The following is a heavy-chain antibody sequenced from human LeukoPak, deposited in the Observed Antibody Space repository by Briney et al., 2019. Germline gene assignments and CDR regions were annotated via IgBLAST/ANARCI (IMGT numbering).Heavy chain of an antibody. CDR1: GGSFSGYY. CDR3: ATRGFWATNRFDY. CDR2: INHSGST. J-gene: IGHJ4*02. Sequence: SETLSLTCAVYGGSFSGYYWSWIRQPPGKGLEWIGEINHSGSTNYNPSLKSRVTISVDTSKNQFSLKLSSVTAADTAVYYCATRGFWATNRFDYWGQGTLATVSS. D-gene: IGHD3-3*01. V-gene: IGHV4-34*01.